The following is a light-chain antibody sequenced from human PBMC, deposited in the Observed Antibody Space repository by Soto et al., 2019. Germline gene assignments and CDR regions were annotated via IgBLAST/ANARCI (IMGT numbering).Light chain of an antibody. Sequence: QSALTQPASVSGSPGQSITISCTGTTNDIGAFNYVSWYQQHPGKAPKLILYEVTNRPSGVSNRFSGSKSGNTASLTISGLQAEDEADYYCSSYAGSNNPPYVFGTGTKLTVL. CDR1: TNDIGAFNY. V-gene: IGLV2-14*01. J-gene: IGLJ1*01. CDR3: SSYAGSNNPPYV. CDR2: EVT.